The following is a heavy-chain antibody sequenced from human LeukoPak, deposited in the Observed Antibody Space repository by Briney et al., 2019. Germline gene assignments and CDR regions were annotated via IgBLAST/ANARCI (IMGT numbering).Heavy chain of an antibody. CDR2: IYPGDSDT. CDR1: GYSFTSYW. J-gene: IGHJ3*02. Sequence: GESLKISCKGSGYSFTSYWIGWVRQMPGKGLEWMGIIYPGDSDTKYSPSFRAQVTISADKSISTAYLQWSSLKASDTAIYYCASLVKGDAFDIWGQGTMITVSS. D-gene: IGHD6-6*01. V-gene: IGHV5-51*01. CDR3: ASLVKGDAFDI.